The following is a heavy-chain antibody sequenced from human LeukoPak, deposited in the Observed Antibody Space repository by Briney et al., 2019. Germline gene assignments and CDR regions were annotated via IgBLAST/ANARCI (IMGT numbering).Heavy chain of an antibody. CDR1: GLTFNYAW. D-gene: IGHD6-19*01. J-gene: IGHJ4*02. V-gene: IGHV3-15*01. CDR3: TCDSSGWS. CDR2: IRSKTDGGTT. Sequence: GGSLRLSCAASGLTFNYAWINWVRQAPGTGLEWVGRIRSKTDGGTTDYGAAVKGRFTISRDDSKNTVYLQMDSLRTEDTAVYYCTCDSSGWSWGQGALVTVSS.